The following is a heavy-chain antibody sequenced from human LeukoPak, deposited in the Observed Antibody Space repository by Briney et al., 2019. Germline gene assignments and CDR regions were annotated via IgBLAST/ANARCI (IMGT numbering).Heavy chain of an antibody. CDR3: ARDSLRQWLPGGAYYYGMDV. CDR2: INPSGGST. CDR1: GHTFTSYY. J-gene: IGHJ6*02. Sequence: ASVKVSCKASGHTFTSYYMHWVRQAPGQGLEWMGIINPSGGSTSYAQKFQGRVTMTRDTSTSTVYMELSSLRSEDTAVYYCARDSLRQWLPGGAYYYGMDVWGQGTTVTVSS. D-gene: IGHD3-22*01. V-gene: IGHV1-46*01.